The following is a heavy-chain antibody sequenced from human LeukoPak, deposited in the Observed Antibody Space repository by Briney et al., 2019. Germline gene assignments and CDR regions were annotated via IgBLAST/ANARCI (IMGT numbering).Heavy chain of an antibody. Sequence: GASVKVSCKASGYTFTDYYIHWVRQAPGQGLEWMGWINPAGGGTNYAQNFQGRVTMTSDTSISTAYMELSSLRSEDTAVYYCARGSLGLGTLLTWGQGTLVTVSS. CDR3: ARGSLGLGTLLT. CDR1: GYTFTDYY. J-gene: IGHJ4*02. CDR2: INPAGGGT. D-gene: IGHD7-27*01. V-gene: IGHV1-2*02.